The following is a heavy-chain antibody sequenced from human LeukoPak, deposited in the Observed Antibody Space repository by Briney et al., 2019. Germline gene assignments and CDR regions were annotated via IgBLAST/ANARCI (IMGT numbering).Heavy chain of an antibody. CDR1: GYSISSGYY. Sequence: SETLSLTCTVSGYSISSGYYWGWIRQPPGKGLEWIGSIYHSGSTYYNPSLKSRVTISVDTSKNQFSLKLSSVTAADTAVYYCARVRNCSGGSRGLHDAFDIWGQGTMVTVSS. CDR2: IYHSGST. CDR3: ARVRNCSGGSRGLHDAFDI. J-gene: IGHJ3*02. D-gene: IGHD2-15*01. V-gene: IGHV4-38-2*02.